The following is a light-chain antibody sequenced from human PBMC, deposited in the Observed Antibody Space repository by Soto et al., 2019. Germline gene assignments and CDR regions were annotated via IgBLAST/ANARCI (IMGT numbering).Light chain of an antibody. J-gene: IGLJ3*02. Sequence: QSVLTQPPSASGSPGQSVTISCTGTSSDVGAYNDVSWYQQHPGKAPKLMIYDVTQRPSGVPDRFSGSKSGNTASLTVSGLQAEDEADYYCSSYAGSSIWVFGGGTQLTVL. V-gene: IGLV2-8*01. CDR3: SSYAGSSIWV. CDR1: SSDVGAYND. CDR2: DVT.